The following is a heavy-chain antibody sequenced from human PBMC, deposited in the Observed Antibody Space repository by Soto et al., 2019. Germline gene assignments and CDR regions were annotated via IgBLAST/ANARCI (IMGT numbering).Heavy chain of an antibody. CDR1: GYTFTSYA. V-gene: IGHV1-69*13. J-gene: IGHJ4*02. CDR2: IIPIFGKA. CDR3: ARGAKIAARPGDFDY. Sequence: SVKVSCKASGYTFTSYAISWVRQAPGQGLEWMGGIIPIFGKANYAQKFQGRVTITADESTSTAYMELSSLRSEDTAVYYGARGAKIAARPGDFDYWGQGTLVTVSS. D-gene: IGHD6-6*01.